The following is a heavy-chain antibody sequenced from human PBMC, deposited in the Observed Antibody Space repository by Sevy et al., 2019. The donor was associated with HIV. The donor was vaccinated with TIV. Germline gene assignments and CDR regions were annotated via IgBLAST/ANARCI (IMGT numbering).Heavy chain of an antibody. Sequence: GGSLRLSCAVSGFSFDSYGMTWVRQAPGKGLEWVSGISGSGTRTYYADSVKGRFSISRDNSKNRLYLQMNSLRSEDQAIYYGAKGGGGHYDPDEIGYYFYYYNMDVWGKGTTVTVSS. CDR2: ISGSGTRT. D-gene: IGHD3-22*01. J-gene: IGHJ6*03. CDR3: AKGGGGHYDPDEIGYYFYYYNMDV. V-gene: IGHV3-23*01. CDR1: GFSFDSYG.